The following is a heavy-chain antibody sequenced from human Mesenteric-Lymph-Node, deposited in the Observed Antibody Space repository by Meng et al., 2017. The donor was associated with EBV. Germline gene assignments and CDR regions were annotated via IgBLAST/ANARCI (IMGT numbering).Heavy chain of an antibody. V-gene: IGHV4-61*01. J-gene: IGHJ5*02. Sequence: QVPLQESGPGLVKPSETLSLTCTVSGGSVSSGSYYWSWIRQPPGKGLEWIGYIYYSGSTNYNPSLKSRVTISVDTSKNQFSLKLSSVTAADTAVYYCARATVKNWFDPWGQGTLVTVSS. CDR1: GGSVSSGSYY. D-gene: IGHD4-17*01. CDR2: IYYSGST. CDR3: ARATVKNWFDP.